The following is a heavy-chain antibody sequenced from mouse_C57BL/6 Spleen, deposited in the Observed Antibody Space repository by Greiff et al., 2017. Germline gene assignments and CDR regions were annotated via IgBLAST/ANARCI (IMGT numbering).Heavy chain of an antibody. CDR2: ISSGSSTI. CDR3: ARGDDYYGSSYFDY. V-gene: IGHV5-17*01. CDR1: GFTFSDYG. D-gene: IGHD1-1*01. Sequence: EVQLVESGGGLVKPGGSLKLSCAASGFTFSDYGMHWVRQAPEKGLEWVAYISSGSSTIYYADTVKGRFTISRDNAKNTLFLKMTSLRSDDTAMYYCARGDDYYGSSYFDYWGQGTTLTVSS. J-gene: IGHJ2*01.